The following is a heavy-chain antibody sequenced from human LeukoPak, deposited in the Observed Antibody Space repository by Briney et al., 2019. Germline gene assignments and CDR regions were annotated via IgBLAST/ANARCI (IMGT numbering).Heavy chain of an antibody. Sequence: PGGSLRLSCAASGFTFSDHYMDWVRQAPGKGLEWVGRTRNKANSYTTEYAASVKGRFTISRDDSKNSLYLQMNSLKTEDTAVYYCARVRGFGGSYEYSNDYWGQGTLVTVSS. CDR1: GFTFSDHY. CDR2: TRNKANSYTT. V-gene: IGHV3-72*01. D-gene: IGHD1-26*01. CDR3: ARVRGFGGSYEYSNDY. J-gene: IGHJ4*02.